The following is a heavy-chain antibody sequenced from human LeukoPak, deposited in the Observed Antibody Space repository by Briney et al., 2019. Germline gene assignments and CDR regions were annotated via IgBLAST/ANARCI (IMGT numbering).Heavy chain of an antibody. CDR1: GFTVSSNY. D-gene: IGHD2-15*01. V-gene: IGHV3-53*04. CDR2: IYSGGST. Sequence: GGSLRLSCAASGFTVSSNYMSWVRQAPGKGLEWVSVIYSGGSTYYADSVKGRFTISRHNSKNTLYLQMNSLRAEDTAVYYCARDSRLRYCSGGSCYSVYYYYGMDVWGQGTTVTVSS. CDR3: ARDSRLRYCSGGSCYSVYYYYGMDV. J-gene: IGHJ6*02.